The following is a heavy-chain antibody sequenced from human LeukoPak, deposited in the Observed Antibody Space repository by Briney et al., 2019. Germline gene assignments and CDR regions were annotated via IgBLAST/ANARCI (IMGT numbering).Heavy chain of an antibody. D-gene: IGHD4-17*01. Sequence: TGGSLRLSCGAAGLTFSNYAITWVRHAPGKGLERVSSIRVSGDGTSYADSVKGRFTMSRANYQNTLYLQMNSLRAEDTAIYYCGRDPNGDYVGAFDFRGQGTLVTVSS. CDR2: IRVSGDGT. CDR3: GRDPNGDYVGAFDF. V-gene: IGHV3-23*01. CDR1: GLTFSNYA. J-gene: IGHJ3*01.